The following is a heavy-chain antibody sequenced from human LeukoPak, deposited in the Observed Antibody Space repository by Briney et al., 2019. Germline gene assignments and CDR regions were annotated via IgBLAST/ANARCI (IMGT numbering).Heavy chain of an antibody. V-gene: IGHV3-23*01. CDR2: ISGSGGST. Sequence: GGSLRLSCVASGFSFSSYAKSWVRQAPGEGLEWVSAISGSGGSTYYADSVKGRFTISSDNSKDTVYLQMNSLRAEDTAVYYCAKERWTTTAFDIWGQGTMVTVSS. D-gene: IGHD3/OR15-3a*01. CDR3: AKERWTTTAFDI. J-gene: IGHJ3*02. CDR1: GFSFSSYA.